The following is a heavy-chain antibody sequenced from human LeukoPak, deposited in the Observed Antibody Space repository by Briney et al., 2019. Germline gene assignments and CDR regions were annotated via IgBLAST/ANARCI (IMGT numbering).Heavy chain of an antibody. J-gene: IGHJ5*02. D-gene: IGHD1-7*01. CDR1: GFTFTSSA. V-gene: IGHV1-58*02. CDR2: IVVGSGNT. Sequence: GASVKVSCKASGFTFTSSAMQWVRQARGQRLEWIGWIVVGSGNTNYAQKFQERVTISVDTSKNQFSLKLSSVTAADTAVYYCARSNFKGRLDRNWFDPWGQGTLVTVSS. CDR3: ARSNFKGRLDRNWFDP.